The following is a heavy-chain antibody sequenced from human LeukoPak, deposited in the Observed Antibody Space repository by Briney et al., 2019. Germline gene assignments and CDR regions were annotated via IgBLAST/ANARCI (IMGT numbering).Heavy chain of an antibody. Sequence: ASVKVSCKASGGTFSSYAISWVRQAPGQGLEWMGIINPSGGSTSYAQKFQGRVTMTRDMSTSTVYMELSSLRSEDTAVYYCARDIALTYYYDSSGYYYPFGAFDIWGQGTMVTVSS. J-gene: IGHJ3*02. CDR3: ARDIALTYYYDSSGYYYPFGAFDI. CDR2: INPSGGST. V-gene: IGHV1-46*01. CDR1: GGTFSSYA. D-gene: IGHD3-22*01.